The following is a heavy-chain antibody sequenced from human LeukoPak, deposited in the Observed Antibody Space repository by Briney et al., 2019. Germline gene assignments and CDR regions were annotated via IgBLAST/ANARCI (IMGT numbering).Heavy chain of an antibody. CDR3: AKASPGSYFSFDY. CDR1: GFTFSSYW. V-gene: IGHV3-7*03. D-gene: IGHD1-26*01. J-gene: IGHJ4*02. Sequence: PGGSLRLSCAASGFTFSSYWMSWVRQAPGKGLEWVANIKQDGSEKYYVDSVKGRFTISRDNAKNSLYLQMNSLRAEDTAVYYCAKASPGSYFSFDYWGQGTLVTVSS. CDR2: IKQDGSEK.